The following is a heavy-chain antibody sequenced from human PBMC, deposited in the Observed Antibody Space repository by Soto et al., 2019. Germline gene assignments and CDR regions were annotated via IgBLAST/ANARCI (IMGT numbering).Heavy chain of an antibody. V-gene: IGHV5-51*01. J-gene: IGHJ4*02. CDR3: ARQGYCSTTACSTVDY. Sequence: PGESLKISCKGSGYSFTSHWIGWVRQMPGKGLEWLGIIYPGDSHTRYSPSFQGQVTISADKSISTAYLQWNSLKASDTAIYYCARQGYCSTTACSTVDYWGQGTLVTVSS. CDR2: IYPGDSHT. CDR1: GYSFTSHW. D-gene: IGHD2-2*02.